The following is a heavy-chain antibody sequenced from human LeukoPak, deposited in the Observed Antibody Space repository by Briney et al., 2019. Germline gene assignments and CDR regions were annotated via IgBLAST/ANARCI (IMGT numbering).Heavy chain of an antibody. Sequence: GGSLRLSCAASGFTFSSYAMTWVRQAPGKGLEWVSSISGSGGSTYYADSVKGRFTISRDNSKNTLYLQMNSLRAEDTAVYYCAKDPGNHNWSYWYFDIWGRGTLVSVSS. CDR1: GFTFSSYA. V-gene: IGHV3-23*01. CDR3: AKDPGNHNWSYWYFDI. D-gene: IGHD1-1*01. J-gene: IGHJ2*01. CDR2: ISGSGGST.